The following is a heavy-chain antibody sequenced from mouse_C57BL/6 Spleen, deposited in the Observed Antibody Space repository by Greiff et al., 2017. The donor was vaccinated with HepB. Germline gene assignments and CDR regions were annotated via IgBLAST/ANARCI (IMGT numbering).Heavy chain of an antibody. CDR3: ARERYDPPMDY. J-gene: IGHJ4*01. V-gene: IGHV1-42*01. CDR2: INPSTGGT. D-gene: IGHD2-3*01. Sequence: SGPELVKPGASVKISCKASGYSFTGYYMNWVKQSPEKSLEWIGEINPSTGGTTYNQKFKAKATLTVDKSSSTAYMQLKSLTSEDSAVYYCARERYDPPMDYWGQGTSVTVSS. CDR1: GYSFTGYY.